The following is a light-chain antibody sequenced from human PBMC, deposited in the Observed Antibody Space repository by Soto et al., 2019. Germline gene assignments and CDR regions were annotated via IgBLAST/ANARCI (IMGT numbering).Light chain of an antibody. V-gene: IGLV2-14*01. J-gene: IGLJ1*01. CDR2: DVS. CDR3: SSYTSSSTQV. CDR1: SSDVGGYKY. Sequence: QSALTQPASVSGSPGQSITISCTGTSSDVGGYKYVSWYQQHPGKAPQLMIHDVSNRPSGVSNRFSGSKSGNTASLTISGLQAEDEADYYCSSYTSSSTQVFGTGTKVTVL.